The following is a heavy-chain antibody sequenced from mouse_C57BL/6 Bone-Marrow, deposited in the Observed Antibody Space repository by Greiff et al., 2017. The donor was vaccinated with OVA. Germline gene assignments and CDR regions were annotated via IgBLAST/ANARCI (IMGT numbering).Heavy chain of an antibody. CDR2: IYPGDGDT. V-gene: IGHV1-82*01. CDR3: ARGKTAQATRLFAY. Sequence: QVQLQQSGPELVKPGASVKISCKASGYAFSSSWMNWVKQRPGKGLEWIGRIYPGDGDTNYNGKFKGKATLTADKSSSTAYMQLSSRTSEDSAVYFCARGKTAQATRLFAYGGQGTLVTVSA. J-gene: IGHJ3*01. CDR1: GYAFSSSW. D-gene: IGHD3-2*02.